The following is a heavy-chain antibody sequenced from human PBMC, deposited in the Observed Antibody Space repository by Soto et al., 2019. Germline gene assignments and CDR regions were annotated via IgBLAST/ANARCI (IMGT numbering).Heavy chain of an antibody. CDR3: ARDAYSSRGVRAGTRKSFDY. Sequence: SQTLSLTCAISGDSVSSNSAAWNWIRQSPSRGLEWLGRTYYRSKWYNDYAVSVKSRITINPDTSKNQFSLQLNSVAPEDTAVYYCARDAYSSRGVRAGTRKSFDYWGQGTLVTAPQ. V-gene: IGHV6-1*01. CDR1: GDSVSSNSAA. CDR2: TYYRSKWYN. D-gene: IGHD6-13*01. J-gene: IGHJ4*02.